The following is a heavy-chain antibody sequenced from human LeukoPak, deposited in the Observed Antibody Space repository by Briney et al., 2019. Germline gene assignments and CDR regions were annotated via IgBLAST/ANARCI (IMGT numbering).Heavy chain of an antibody. CDR1: GGSISSGDYY. J-gene: IGHJ4*02. D-gene: IGHD6-13*01. V-gene: IGHV4-30-4*01. CDR3: ARVDASPYSSSWYFDY. CDR2: IYYSGST. Sequence: SQTLSLTCTVSGGSISSGDYYWSWIRQPPGKGLEWIGYIYYSGSTYYNPSLKSRVTISVDTSKNQFSLKLSSVTAADTAVYYCARVDASPYSSSWYFDYWGQGTLVTVSS.